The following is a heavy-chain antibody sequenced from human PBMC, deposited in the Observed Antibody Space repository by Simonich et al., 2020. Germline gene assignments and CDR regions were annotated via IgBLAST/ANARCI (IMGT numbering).Heavy chain of an antibody. V-gene: IGHV3-21*01. CDR3: ARWIAVAGTGAYGMDV. CDR1: GFTFSSYS. D-gene: IGHD6-19*01. Sequence: EVQLVESGGGLVKPGGSLILSCAASGFTFSSYSMNWVRQAPGKGLEWVSSISSSSSYIYYADSVKVRLTSSRDNAKNSLYLQMNSLRAEDTAVYYCARWIAVAGTGAYGMDVWGQGTTVTVSS. CDR2: ISSSSSYI. J-gene: IGHJ6*02.